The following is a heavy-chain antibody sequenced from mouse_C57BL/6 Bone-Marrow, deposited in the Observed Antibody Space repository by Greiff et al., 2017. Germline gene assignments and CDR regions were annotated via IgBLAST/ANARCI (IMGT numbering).Heavy chain of an antibody. J-gene: IGHJ2*01. V-gene: IGHV1-15*01. CDR3: TSFNYYGSSSDY. Sequence: QVQLQQSGAELVRPGASVTLSCKASGYTFTDYEMHWVKQTPVHGLEWIGAIDPETGGTAYTQKFKGKAILTADKSSSTAYMELRSLTSEDSAVYYCTSFNYYGSSSDYWGQGTTLTVSS. CDR1: GYTFTDYE. CDR2: IDPETGGT. D-gene: IGHD1-1*01.